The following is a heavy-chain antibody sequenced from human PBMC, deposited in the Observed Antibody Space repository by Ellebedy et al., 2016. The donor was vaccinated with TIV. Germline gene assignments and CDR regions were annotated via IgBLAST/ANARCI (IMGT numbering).Heavy chain of an antibody. D-gene: IGHD3-22*01. J-gene: IGHJ1*01. V-gene: IGHV1-46*01. CDR3: ASAGRYYDSSGYYQDFQH. CDR1: GYTFTSYY. CDR2: INPSGGST. Sequence: ASVKVSXKASGYTFTSYYMHWVRQAPGQGLEWMGIINPSGGSTSYAQKFQGRVTMTRDTSTSTVYMELSSLRSEDTAVYYCASAGRYYDSSGYYQDFQHWGQGTLVTVSS.